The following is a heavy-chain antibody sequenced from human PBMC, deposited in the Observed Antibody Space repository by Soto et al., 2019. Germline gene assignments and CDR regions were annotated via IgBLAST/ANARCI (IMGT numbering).Heavy chain of an antibody. V-gene: IGHV5-51*01. CDR2: IYPGDSDT. CDR1: GFSFTSYW. Sequence: CKGSGFSFTSYWIAWVRQMPGKGLEWMGIIYPGDSDTRYSPSFQGQVTISADKSISTAYLQWSSLKASDTAMYYCATQNYDSSGYFYYYQYGLDVWGQGTTVTVSS. J-gene: IGHJ6*02. CDR3: ATQNYDSSGYFYYYQYGLDV. D-gene: IGHD3-22*01.